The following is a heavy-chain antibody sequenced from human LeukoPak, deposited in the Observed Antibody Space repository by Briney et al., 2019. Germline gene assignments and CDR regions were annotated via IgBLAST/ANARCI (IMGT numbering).Heavy chain of an antibody. V-gene: IGHV3-48*03. J-gene: IGHJ6*04. D-gene: IGHD2-2*01. CDR1: GFTFSSYE. CDR3: ARDRYVVVPAAMGPLNYYYYGMDV. CDR2: ISSSGSTI. Sequence: GGSLRLSCAASGFTFSSYEMNWVRQAPGKGLEWVSYISSSGSTIYYADSVKGRFTISRDNAKNSLHLQMNSLRAEDTAVYYCARDRYVVVPAAMGPLNYYYYGMDVWGKGTTVTVSS.